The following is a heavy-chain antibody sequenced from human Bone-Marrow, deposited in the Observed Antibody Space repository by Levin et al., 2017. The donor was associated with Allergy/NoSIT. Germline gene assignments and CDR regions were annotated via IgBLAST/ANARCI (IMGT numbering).Heavy chain of an antibody. V-gene: IGHV4-39*07. CDR3: ARGGTFYARVFGI. J-gene: IGHJ3*02. CDR2: IYNSGNA. D-gene: IGHD1-26*01. Sequence: PGKGLEWIGSIYNSGNAYYNPSLKSRITMSVDTSKNHFSLNLTSMTAADTALYYCARGGTFYARVFGIWGQGTMVTVSS.